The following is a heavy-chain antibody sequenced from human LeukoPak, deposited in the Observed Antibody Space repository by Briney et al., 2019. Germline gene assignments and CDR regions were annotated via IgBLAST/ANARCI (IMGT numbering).Heavy chain of an antibody. CDR1: GFIVSTNY. V-gene: IGHV3-53*01. J-gene: IGHJ4*02. Sequence: GGSLRLSCAASGFIVSTNYMNWVRQAPGKGLEWVSVIYSGGSTYYADSVKGRFTISRDNSKNTLYLQMNSLRAEDTAVYYCARGSGRAAAGTGYWGQGTLVTVSS. CDR3: ARGSGRAAAGTGY. D-gene: IGHD6-13*01. CDR2: IYSGGST.